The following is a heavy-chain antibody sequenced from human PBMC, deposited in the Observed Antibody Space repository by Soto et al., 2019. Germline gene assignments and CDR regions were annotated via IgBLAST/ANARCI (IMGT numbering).Heavy chain of an antibody. Sequence: GASVKVSCKASGYTFTSYGISWVRQAPRQGLEWMGWISAYNGVTNYAQKFQGRVTVTADSSTNTAYMELRSLLSDDTAVYYCAKTYIGSDNFFDLWGQGTLVTVSS. CDR3: AKTYIGSDNFFDL. CDR2: ISAYNGVT. J-gene: IGHJ5*02. D-gene: IGHD6-13*01. CDR1: GYTFTSYG. V-gene: IGHV1-18*04.